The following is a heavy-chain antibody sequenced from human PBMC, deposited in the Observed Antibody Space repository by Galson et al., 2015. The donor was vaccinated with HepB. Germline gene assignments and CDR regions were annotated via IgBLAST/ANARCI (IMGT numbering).Heavy chain of an antibody. CDR1: GFTFTSSA. Sequence: SVKVSCKASGFTFTSSAVQWVRQARGQRLEWIGWIVVGSGNTNYAQKFQERVTITRDMSTSTAYMELSSLRSEDTAMYYCAADASYYYDSSGYAVGDAFDIWGQGTMVTVSS. V-gene: IGHV1-58*01. D-gene: IGHD3-22*01. CDR3: AADASYYYDSSGYAVGDAFDI. J-gene: IGHJ3*02. CDR2: IVVGSGNT.